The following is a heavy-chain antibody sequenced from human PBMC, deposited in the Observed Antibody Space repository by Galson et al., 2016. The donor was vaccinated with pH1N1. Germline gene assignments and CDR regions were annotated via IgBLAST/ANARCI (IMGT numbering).Heavy chain of an antibody. J-gene: IGHJ4*02. CDR3: ARAHGYSSGWYDY. V-gene: IGHV3-9*01. D-gene: IGHD6-19*01. CDR2: ISWNSGSI. Sequence: SLRLSCAASGFTFDDYAMHWVRQVPGKGLEWVSGISWNSGSIGHADSVKGRFTISRDNAKNSLYLQMNSLRAEDTALYYCARAHGYSSGWYDYWGQGTLVTVSS. CDR1: GFTFDDYA.